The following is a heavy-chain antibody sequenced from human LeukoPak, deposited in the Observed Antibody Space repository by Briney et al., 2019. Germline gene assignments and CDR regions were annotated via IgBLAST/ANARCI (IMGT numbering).Heavy chain of an antibody. D-gene: IGHD3-10*01. V-gene: IGHV4-34*08. CDR1: GFTFSNYS. CDR3: VRGYGSGSYWNY. CDR2: VERSGST. J-gene: IGHJ4*02. Sequence: GSLRLSCAASGFTFSNYSMNWIRQPPGKGLEWIGEVERSGSTNYNPSLKSRVTISVDTSKKQFSLKLTSVTAADTAVYYCVRGYGSGSYWNYWGQGTLVTVSS.